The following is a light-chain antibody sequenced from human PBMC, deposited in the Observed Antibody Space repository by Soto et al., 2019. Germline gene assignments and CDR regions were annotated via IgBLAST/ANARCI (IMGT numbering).Light chain of an antibody. V-gene: IGKV3-15*01. CDR3: QQYNNWPRT. CDR2: GAS. CDR1: QSVSSN. J-gene: IGKJ1*01. Sequence: EIVMTQSPATLPVSPGERSSLSWKAKQSVSSNLAWCQQKPGQAPRLLIYGASTRATGIPARFSGSGSGTEFTLTISSLESEDFAVYCCQQYNNWPRTFGQGTKVDIK.